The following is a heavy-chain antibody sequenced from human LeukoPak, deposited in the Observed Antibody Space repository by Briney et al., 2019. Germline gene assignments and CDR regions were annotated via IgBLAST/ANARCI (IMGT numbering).Heavy chain of an antibody. D-gene: IGHD3-3*02. V-gene: IGHV1-2*02. CDR1: GYTFTDYY. CDR2: ISPNSGGT. Sequence: ASEKVSCKASGYTFTDYYIHWVRQAPGQGLEWMGWISPNSGGTKYAQKFQGRVNMTRDTSITTTYMELSKLRSDDTAVYYCARDISWSFDFWGQGTLVTVSS. CDR3: ARDISWSFDF. J-gene: IGHJ4*02.